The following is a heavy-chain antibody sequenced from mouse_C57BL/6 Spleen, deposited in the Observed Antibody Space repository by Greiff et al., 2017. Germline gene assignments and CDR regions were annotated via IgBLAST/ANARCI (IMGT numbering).Heavy chain of an antibody. CDR1: GFSFNTYA. CDR3: VSAGLPYAMDY. CDR2: IRSKSNNYAT. V-gene: IGHV10-1*01. Sequence: EVKVEESGGGLVQPKGSLKFSCAASGFSFNTYAMNWVRQAPGKGLEWVARIRSKSNNYATYYADSVKDRFTISRDDSESMLYLQMNNLKTEDTAMYYCVSAGLPYAMDYWGQGTSVTVSS. D-gene: IGHD2-10*01. J-gene: IGHJ4*01.